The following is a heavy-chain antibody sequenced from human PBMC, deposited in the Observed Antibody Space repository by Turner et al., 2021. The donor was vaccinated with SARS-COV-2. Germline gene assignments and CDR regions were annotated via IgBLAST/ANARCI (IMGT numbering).Heavy chain of an antibody. V-gene: IGHV4-39*01. CDR2: MSYSEMT. J-gene: IGHJ2*01. Sequence: QLQLEESGPGLVKASETLSLTFGVSGCSVTNSFYFWGWVRQAPGRGLEWIASMSYSEMTYHNPSLRSRVSISKDTSKNQFSLRLTSLTAADTAIYYCATKTHCGSDCYSKYFDLWGRGTPVTVAS. CDR3: ATKTHCGSDCYSKYFDL. D-gene: IGHD2-21*02. CDR1: GCSVTNSFYF.